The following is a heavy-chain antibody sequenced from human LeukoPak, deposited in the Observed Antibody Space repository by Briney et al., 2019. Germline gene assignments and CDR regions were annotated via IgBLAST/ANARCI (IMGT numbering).Heavy chain of an antibody. J-gene: IGHJ4*02. CDR2: IYYTGST. V-gene: IGHV4-39*01. Sequence: SETLSLTCTVSGGSISSYYWGWIRQPPGKGLEWIGSIYYTGSTYYNPSLQSRVTISVDTSENQFSLRLTSVTAADTAVYYCARRRSGDYYLDYWGQGTLVTVSS. D-gene: IGHD2-21*02. CDR3: ARRRSGDYYLDY. CDR1: GGSISSYY.